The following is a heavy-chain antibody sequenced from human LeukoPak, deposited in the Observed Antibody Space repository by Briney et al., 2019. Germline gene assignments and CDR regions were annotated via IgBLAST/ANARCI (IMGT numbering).Heavy chain of an antibody. CDR2: IYTSGST. D-gene: IGHD2-15*01. CDR1: GGSISSYY. Sequence: PSETLSLTCTVSGGSISSYYWSWIRQPAGKGLEWIGRIYTSGSTNYNPSLKSRVTMSVDTSKNQFSLKLSSVTAADTAAYYCARQNEYCSGGSCYSNYYYGMDVWGQGTTVTVSS. CDR3: ARQNEYCSGGSCYSNYYYGMDV. V-gene: IGHV4-4*07. J-gene: IGHJ6*02.